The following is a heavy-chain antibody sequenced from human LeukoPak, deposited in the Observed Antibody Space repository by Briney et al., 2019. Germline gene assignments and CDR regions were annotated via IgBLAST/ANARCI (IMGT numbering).Heavy chain of an antibody. D-gene: IGHD3-10*01. J-gene: IGHJ4*02. CDR1: GFTVSSNY. V-gene: IGHV3-53*01. CDR3: ARSEYYFDY. CDR2: IYSSGGT. Sequence: RGSLRLSCAASGFTVSSNYMNWVRRAPGKGLEWVSVIYSSGGTFYADSVRGRFTISRDNSKNTLYLQMNSLRGEDTAVYYCARSEYYFDYWGQGALVTVSS.